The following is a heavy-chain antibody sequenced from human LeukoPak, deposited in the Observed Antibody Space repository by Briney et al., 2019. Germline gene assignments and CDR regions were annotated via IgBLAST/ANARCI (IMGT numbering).Heavy chain of an antibody. Sequence: ASVKVSCKASGYTFTSYGISWVRQAPGQGLEWMGWISAYNGNTNYAQKLQGRVTMTTDTSTSTAYMELRSLRSDDTAVYYCASEPLSYDSSGFFDYWGQGTFDYWGQGTLVTVSS. CDR3: ASEPLSYDSSGFFDYWGQGTFDY. CDR1: GYTFTSYG. V-gene: IGHV1-18*01. D-gene: IGHD3-22*01. J-gene: IGHJ4*02. CDR2: ISAYNGNT.